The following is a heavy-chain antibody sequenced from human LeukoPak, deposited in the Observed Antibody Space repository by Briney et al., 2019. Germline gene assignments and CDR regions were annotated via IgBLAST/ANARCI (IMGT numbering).Heavy chain of an antibody. J-gene: IGHJ5*02. CDR1: GYTFTSYY. V-gene: IGHV1-46*01. D-gene: IGHD6-13*01. CDR2: INPSGGST. CDR3: ARVEQLVEWFDP. Sequence: ASVKVSCKASGYTFTSYYMHWVRQAPGQGLEWMGIINPSGGSTSYAQKFQGRVTMTRDTSTSTVYMELSSLISEDTAVYYCARVEQLVEWFDPWGQGTLVTVSS.